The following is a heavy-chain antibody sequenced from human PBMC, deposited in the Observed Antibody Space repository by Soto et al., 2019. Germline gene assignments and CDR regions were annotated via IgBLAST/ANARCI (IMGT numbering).Heavy chain of an antibody. D-gene: IGHD3-10*01. CDR3: AKFLAGSGGRFDY. Sequence: EVQLLESGGGLVQPGGSVRLSCAASGFSFASHGMGWVRQAPGKGLEWVSSISTTVTRTFYADSVKGRFTISRDNSKDMMHLQMNSLRAEDTATYYCAKFLAGSGGRFDYWGQGTLVTVSS. J-gene: IGHJ4*02. CDR1: GFSFASHG. CDR2: ISTTVTRT. V-gene: IGHV3-23*01.